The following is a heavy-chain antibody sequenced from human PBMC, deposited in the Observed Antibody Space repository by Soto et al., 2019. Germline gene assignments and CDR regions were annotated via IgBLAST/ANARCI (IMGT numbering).Heavy chain of an antibody. CDR3: ARGPSYSDSYFDH. CDR1: GFTFSSYS. D-gene: IGHD4-17*01. J-gene: IGHJ4*02. V-gene: IGHV3-48*01. CDR2: ISSSSSTI. Sequence: GGSLRLSCAASGFTFSSYSMNWVRQAPGKGLEWVSYISSSSSTIYYADSVKGRFTISRDNAKNTVYLQMNSLRLEDTAVYYCARGPSYSDSYFDHWGQGTLVTVSS.